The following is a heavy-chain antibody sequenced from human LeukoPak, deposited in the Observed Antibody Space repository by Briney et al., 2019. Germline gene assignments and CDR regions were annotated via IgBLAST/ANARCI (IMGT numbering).Heavy chain of an antibody. CDR3: ASGYDLFDY. V-gene: IGHV4-39*01. CDR1: GGSISSSSYY. CDR2: LYYIGST. J-gene: IGHJ4*02. D-gene: IGHD5-12*01. Sequence: SETLSLTCTVSGGSISSSSYYWGWIRQPPGKGLEWIGSLYYIGSTYYSPSLKSRVATSVDTSKNQFSLRLTSVTAADTAVYYCASGYDLFDYWGQGTLVTVSS.